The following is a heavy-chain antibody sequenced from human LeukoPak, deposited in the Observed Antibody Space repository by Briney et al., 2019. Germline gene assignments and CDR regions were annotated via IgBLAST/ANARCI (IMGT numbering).Heavy chain of an antibody. Sequence: SETLSLTCTVSGGSISSGGYYWSWIRQHPGKGLEWIGYIYYSGSTYYNPSLQSRVTISVDTPKNQFSLKLSSVTAADTAVYYCARGLSRGSSRNNWFDPWGQGTLVTVSS. D-gene: IGHD2-15*01. V-gene: IGHV4-31*03. J-gene: IGHJ5*02. CDR2: IYYSGST. CDR1: GGSISSGGYY. CDR3: ARGLSRGSSRNNWFDP.